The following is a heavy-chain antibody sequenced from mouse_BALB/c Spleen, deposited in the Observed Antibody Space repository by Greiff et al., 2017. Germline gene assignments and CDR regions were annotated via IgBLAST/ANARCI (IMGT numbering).Heavy chain of an antibody. V-gene: IGHV5-12-1*01. CDR3: ARQDGNY. J-gene: IGHJ2*01. CDR2: ISSGGGST. D-gene: IGHD2-1*01. CDR1: GFAFSSYD. Sequence: EVMLVESGGGLVKPGGSLKLSCAASGFAFSSYDMSWVRQTPEKRLEWVAYISSGGGSTYYPDTVKGRFTISRDNAKNTLYLQMSSLKSEDTAMYYCARQDGNYWGQGTTLTVSS.